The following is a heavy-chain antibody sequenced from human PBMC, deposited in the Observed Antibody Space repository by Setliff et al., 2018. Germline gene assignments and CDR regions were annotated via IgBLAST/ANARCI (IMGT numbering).Heavy chain of an antibody. J-gene: IGHJ4*02. D-gene: IGHD3-22*01. V-gene: IGHV3-23*01. CDR1: GLTFSIYA. CDR2: ISGSLSR. Sequence: PGGSLRLSCAASGLTFSIYAMSWVRQAPGKGLEWVSVISGSLSRYYADSVKGRFTISRDNSKNTLFLEMNSLRTEDTAVYYCAKGQGQYYDSSGYYGRVLDYWGQGTLVTVSS. CDR3: AKGQGQYYDSSGYYGRVLDY.